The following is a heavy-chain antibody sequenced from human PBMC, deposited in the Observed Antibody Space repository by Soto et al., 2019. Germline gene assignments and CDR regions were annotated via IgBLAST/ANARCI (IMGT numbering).Heavy chain of an antibody. CDR2: IIPMSGRT. J-gene: IGHJ5*02. D-gene: IGHD4-17*01. V-gene: IGHV1-69*06. CDR3: ALGSDYLVAP. CDR1: GGTFSTYA. Sequence: QIQLVQSGAEVKKPGSSVKVSCKASGGTFSTYAISWVRQAPGQGLEWMGGIIPMSGRTTYAQKFQDRVTITADKSTTTSYMGLSSLRSEDTAVYYCALGSDYLVAPWGRGTVVTVSS.